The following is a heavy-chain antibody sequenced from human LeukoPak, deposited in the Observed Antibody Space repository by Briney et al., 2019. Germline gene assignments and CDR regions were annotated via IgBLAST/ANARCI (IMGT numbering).Heavy chain of an antibody. D-gene: IGHD2-15*01. V-gene: IGHV3-53*01. CDR3: AKDYCSGGSCYHQPAIEYFQH. CDR1: GFTVSSKY. Sequence: PGGSLRLSCAASGFTVSSKYMSWVRQAPGKGLEWVSVIYSGGSTYYADSVKGRFTISRDNSKNTLYLQMNSLRAEDTAVYYCAKDYCSGGSCYHQPAIEYFQHWGQGTLVTVSS. CDR2: IYSGGST. J-gene: IGHJ1*01.